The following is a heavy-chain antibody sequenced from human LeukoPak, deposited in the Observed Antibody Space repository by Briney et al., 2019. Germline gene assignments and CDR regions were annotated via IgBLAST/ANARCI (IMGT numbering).Heavy chain of an antibody. CDR3: AKRGVVIRVILVGFHKAAYYFDS. Sequence: PGGSLRLSCAASGFTFSGYWMHWVRQVPEKGLVLVSRIDNGGSGTTYADSVKGRFTISRDNPKNTLYLQMNSLRAEDMAVYFCAKRGVVIRVILVGFHKAAYYFDSWGQGALVTVSS. V-gene: IGHV3-74*01. J-gene: IGHJ4*02. CDR1: GFTFSGYW. D-gene: IGHD3-22*01. CDR2: IDNGGSGT.